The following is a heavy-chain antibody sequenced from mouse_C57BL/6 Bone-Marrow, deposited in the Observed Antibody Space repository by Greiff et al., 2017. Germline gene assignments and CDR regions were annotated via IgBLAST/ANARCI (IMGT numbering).Heavy chain of an antibody. CDR1: GFTFSSYA. J-gene: IGHJ2*01. CDR3: ARDYYGSSY. CDR2: ISDGGGDT. D-gene: IGHD1-1*01. Sequence: EVMLVESGGGLVKPGGSLKLSCAASGFTFSSYAMSWVRQTPEKRLEWVATISDGGGDTYYPDNVKGRFTISRDNAKNNLYLQMSHLKSEDTAMYYCARDYYGSSYWGRGTTLTVSS. V-gene: IGHV5-4*01.